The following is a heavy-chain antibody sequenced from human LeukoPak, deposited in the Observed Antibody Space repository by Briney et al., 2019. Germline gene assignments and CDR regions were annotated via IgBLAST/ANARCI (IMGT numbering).Heavy chain of an antibody. CDR3: TTYTVTTPYFFDY. Sequence: PGGSLRLSCAASGFTFSNAWMSWVRQAPGKGLEWVGRIKSKTDGGTTDYAAPVKGRFTISRDDSKNTLYLQMNSLKTEDTAMYYCTTYTVTTPYFFDYWGQGTLVTVSS. CDR2: IKSKTDGGTT. V-gene: IGHV3-15*01. J-gene: IGHJ4*02. D-gene: IGHD4-17*01. CDR1: GFTFSNAW.